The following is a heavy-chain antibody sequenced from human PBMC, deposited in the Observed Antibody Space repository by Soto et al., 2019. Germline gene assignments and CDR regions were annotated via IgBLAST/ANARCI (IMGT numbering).Heavy chain of an antibody. CDR2: INAANGDT. Sequence: GXSVKVWCKASGYTFTSYGIHWVRQAPVQRLEWMGWINAANGDTKYSPKFQGRVTITRDTSASTAYMELSSLRSEDTAVYYCVRRNVSATGIDWFDPWGQGTLVTVYS. V-gene: IGHV1-3*01. J-gene: IGHJ5*02. CDR3: VRRNVSATGIDWFDP. CDR1: GYTFTSYG. D-gene: IGHD6-13*01.